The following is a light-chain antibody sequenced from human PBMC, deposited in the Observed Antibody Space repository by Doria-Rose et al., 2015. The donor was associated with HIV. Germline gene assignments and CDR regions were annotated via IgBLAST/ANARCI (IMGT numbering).Light chain of an antibody. J-gene: IGKJ1*01. V-gene: IGKV3-20*01. CDR3: QHYGSSPRT. CDR2: GAS. Sequence: EIVLTQSPGTLSLSPGEGATLSCRTSQSVSSSYLAWYQQKPGQAPRLLIYGASRRATGIPDRFSGSGSGTDFTLTISGLEPEDFAVYYCQHYGSSPRTFGQGTKVEIK. CDR1: QSVSSSY.